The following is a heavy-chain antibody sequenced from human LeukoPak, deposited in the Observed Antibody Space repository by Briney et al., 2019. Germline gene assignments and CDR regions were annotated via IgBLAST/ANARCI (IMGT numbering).Heavy chain of an antibody. Sequence: PGGSLRLSCAASGFTFSSYGMSWVRQAPGKGLEWVSAISGSGGSTYYADSVKGRFTISRDNSKNTLYLQMNSLSAEDTAVYYCAKDRGYCRGGSCYSFDYWGQGTLVTVSS. J-gene: IGHJ4*02. V-gene: IGHV3-23*01. CDR1: GFTFSSYG. D-gene: IGHD2-15*01. CDR2: ISGSGGST. CDR3: AKDRGYCRGGSCYSFDY.